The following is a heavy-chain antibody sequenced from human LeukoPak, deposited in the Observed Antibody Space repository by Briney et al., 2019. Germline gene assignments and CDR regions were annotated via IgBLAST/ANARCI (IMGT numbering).Heavy chain of an antibody. CDR1: GFTFSDYG. Sequence: PGGSLRLSCAASGFTFSDYGMHWARQAPGKGLEWVAVIWYDGSKKYYADSVKGRFTTSRDNSKNTLYLQMDRLRAEDTAVYYCARGGFRRFVSWFDPWGQGTLVTVSS. J-gene: IGHJ5*02. D-gene: IGHD3-10*01. CDR3: ARGGFRRFVSWFDP. CDR2: IWYDGSKK. V-gene: IGHV3-33*01.